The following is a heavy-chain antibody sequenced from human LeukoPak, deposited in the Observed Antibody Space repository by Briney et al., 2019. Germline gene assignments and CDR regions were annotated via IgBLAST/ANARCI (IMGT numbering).Heavy chain of an antibody. Sequence: GASVKVSCKASGYTFTNYYIHWVRQAPGQGLEWMGWINPNNSDTNYAQKFHGRVTMTRGTSISTAYMELSRLRSDDTAVYYCAKGGYSYDYYFDYWGQGTLVTVSS. CDR1: GYTFTNYY. J-gene: IGHJ4*02. D-gene: IGHD5-18*01. CDR2: INPNNSDT. V-gene: IGHV1-2*02. CDR3: AKGGYSYDYYFDY.